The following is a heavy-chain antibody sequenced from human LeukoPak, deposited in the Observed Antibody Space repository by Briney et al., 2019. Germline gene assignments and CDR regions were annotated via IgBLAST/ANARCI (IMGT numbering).Heavy chain of an antibody. CDR2: TYYRSKWYN. CDR3: ARDGGASPSGLYYYGMDV. Sequence: SQTLSLTCAISGDSVSSNSAAWNWIRQSPSRGFEWLGRTYYRSKWYNDYAVSVKSRITINPDTSKNQFSLQLNSVTPEDTAVYYCARDGGASPSGLYYYGMDVWGQGTTVTVSS. J-gene: IGHJ6*02. V-gene: IGHV6-1*01. CDR1: GDSVSSNSAA. D-gene: IGHD4/OR15-4a*01.